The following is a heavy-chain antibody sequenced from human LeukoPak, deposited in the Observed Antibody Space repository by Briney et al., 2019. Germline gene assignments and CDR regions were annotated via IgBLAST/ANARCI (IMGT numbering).Heavy chain of an antibody. V-gene: IGHV3-30*02. D-gene: IGHD6-19*01. CDR2: IRYDGSNK. CDR3: AKDRDGYSSGWYSRPFDY. CDR1: GFSFSTYG. J-gene: IGHJ4*02. Sequence: GGSLRLSCAASGFSFSTYGIHWVRQAPGKGLEWVAFIRYDGSNKYYADSVKGRFTISRDNSKNTLYLQMNSLRAEDTAVYYCAKDRDGYSSGWYSRPFDYWGQGTLVTVSS.